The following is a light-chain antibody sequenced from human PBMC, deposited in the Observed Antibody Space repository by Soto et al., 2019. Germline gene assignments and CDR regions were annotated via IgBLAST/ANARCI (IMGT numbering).Light chain of an antibody. CDR2: SAS. CDR3: QQYNNWPLT. J-gene: IGKJ4*01. Sequence: EIVMTQSPATLSVSPGERATLSCRASQRVSSNLAWYQQKPGQAPRLLIYSASTRATGIPARFSGSGSGTEFTLTISRLQSEDFAVYYCQQYNNWPLTVGGGTNVGLK. CDR1: QRVSSN. V-gene: IGKV3-15*01.